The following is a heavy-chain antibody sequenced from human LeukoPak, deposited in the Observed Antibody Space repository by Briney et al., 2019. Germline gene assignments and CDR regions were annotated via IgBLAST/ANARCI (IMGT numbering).Heavy chain of an antibody. CDR2: ISSSSSTI. Sequence: GGSLRLSCAASGFTFSSYSMNWVRQAPGKGLEWVSYISSSSSTIYYADSVKSRFTISRDNAKNSLYLQMNSLRAEDTAVYYCARDRSPGNFDYWGQGTLVTVSS. V-gene: IGHV3-48*04. D-gene: IGHD3-10*01. CDR3: ARDRSPGNFDY. J-gene: IGHJ4*02. CDR1: GFTFSSYS.